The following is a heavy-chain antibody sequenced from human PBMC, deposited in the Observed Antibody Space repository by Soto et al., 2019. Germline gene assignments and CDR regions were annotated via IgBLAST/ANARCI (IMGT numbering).Heavy chain of an antibody. CDR3: AFQGGPDYSYYYMDV. J-gene: IGHJ6*03. D-gene: IGHD3-16*01. Sequence: QVQLVQSGAEVKKPGASVKVSCKASGYTFTSYDINWVRQATGQGLEWMGWMNPNSGNTGYAQKFQGRVTMTRNTSISTAYLELSSLRSADTAVYYCAFQGGPDYSYYYMDVSGKGTTVTVSS. CDR1: GYTFTSYD. V-gene: IGHV1-8*01. CDR2: MNPNSGNT.